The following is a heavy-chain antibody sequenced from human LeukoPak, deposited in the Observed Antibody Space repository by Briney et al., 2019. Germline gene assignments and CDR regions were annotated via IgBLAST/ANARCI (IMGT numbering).Heavy chain of an antibody. V-gene: IGHV4-59*01. CDR2: IYYRGST. Sequence: SETLSLTCTVSGGSISSDYWSWIRQPPGKGLEWIGYIYYRGSTNYNPSLKSRVTISVDTSKNQFSLKLSSVTAADTAVYYCARLSGYSSGHYYSDYWGQGTLVTVS. CDR1: GGSISSDY. J-gene: IGHJ4*02. D-gene: IGHD3-22*01. CDR3: ARLSGYSSGHYYSDY.